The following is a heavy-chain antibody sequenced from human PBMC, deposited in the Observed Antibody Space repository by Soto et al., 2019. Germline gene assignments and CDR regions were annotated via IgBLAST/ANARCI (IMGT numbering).Heavy chain of an antibody. CDR3: AKDFRYCSSTSCPERYYYYGMDV. CDR1: GFTLNSYG. J-gene: IGHJ6*02. D-gene: IGHD2-2*01. CDR2: ISYDGSNK. V-gene: IGHV3-30*18. Sequence: GGPLRLSCAASGFTLNSYGMHWVRQAPGKGLEWVAVISYDGSNKYYADSVKGRFTISRDNSKNTLYLQMNSLRAEDTAVYYCAKDFRYCSSTSCPERYYYYGMDVWGQGTTVTVSS.